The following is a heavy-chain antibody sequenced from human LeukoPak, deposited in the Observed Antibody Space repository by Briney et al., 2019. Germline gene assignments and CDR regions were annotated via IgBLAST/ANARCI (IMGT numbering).Heavy chain of an antibody. D-gene: IGHD1-26*01. J-gene: IGHJ4*02. Sequence: PSETLSLTCTVSGGSISSYYWSWIRQPPGKGLEWIGSIYYSGSTYYNPSLKSRVTISVDTSKNQFSLKLSSVTAADTAVYYCASEVGATTGYWGQGTLVTVSS. CDR2: IYYSGST. CDR1: GGSISSYY. V-gene: IGHV4-39*07. CDR3: ASEVGATTGY.